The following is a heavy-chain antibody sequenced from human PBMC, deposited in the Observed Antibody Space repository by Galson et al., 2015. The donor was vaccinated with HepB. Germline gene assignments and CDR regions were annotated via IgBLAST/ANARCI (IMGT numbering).Heavy chain of an antibody. V-gene: IGHV3-48*02. CDR1: GFTFSSYS. Sequence: SLRLSCAASGFTFSSYSMNWVRQAPGKGLEWVSYISSSSSTIYYADSVKGRFTISRDNAKNSLYLQMNSLRDEDTAVYYCARDSLRMKNIVVVPAAAKKNWFDPWGQGTLVTVSS. CDR2: ISSSSSTI. J-gene: IGHJ5*02. D-gene: IGHD2-2*01. CDR3: ARDSLRMKNIVVVPAAAKKNWFDP.